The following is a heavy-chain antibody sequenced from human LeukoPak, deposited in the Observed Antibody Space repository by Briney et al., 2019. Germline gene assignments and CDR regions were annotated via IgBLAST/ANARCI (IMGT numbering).Heavy chain of an antibody. V-gene: IGHV1-2*02. CDR1: GYTFTGYY. D-gene: IGHD6-13*01. J-gene: IGHJ6*03. Sequence: ASVKVSCKASGYTFTGYYMHWVRQAPGQGLEWMGWINPNSGGTNYAQKFQGRVTMTRDTSISTAYMELSRLRSDDTAVYYCARDRGSAAAGTVIYYYYYMDVWGKGTTVTVSS. CDR2: INPNSGGT. CDR3: ARDRGSAAAGTVIYYYYYMDV.